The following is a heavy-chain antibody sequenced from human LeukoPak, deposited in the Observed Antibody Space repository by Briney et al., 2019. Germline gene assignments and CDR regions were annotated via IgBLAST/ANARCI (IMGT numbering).Heavy chain of an antibody. J-gene: IGHJ4*02. Sequence: GVLRLSCAASGFTFSSYGMHWVRQAPGKGLEWVAVISYDGSNKYYADSVKGRFTISRDNSKNTLYLQMNSLRAEDTAVYYCAKKGATTGDFDYWGQGTLVTVSS. CDR1: GFTFSSYG. CDR2: ISYDGSNK. D-gene: IGHD1-26*01. V-gene: IGHV3-30*18. CDR3: AKKGATTGDFDY.